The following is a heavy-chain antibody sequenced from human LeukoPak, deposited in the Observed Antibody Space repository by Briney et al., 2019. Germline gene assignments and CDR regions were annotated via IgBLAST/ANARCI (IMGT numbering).Heavy chain of an antibody. CDR3: ARVSWFPGTSYYYMDV. CDR1: GGSISSSSSY. CDR2: IYYSGRT. V-gene: IGHV4-39*07. J-gene: IGHJ6*03. D-gene: IGHD1-1*01. Sequence: PSETLSLTCTISGGSISSSSSYWGWIRQPPGKGLECIGSIYYSGRTYYNPSLKSRVTISVDTSKNQFSLKLSSVTAAGTAVYYCARVSWFPGTSYYYMDVWGKGTTVTVSS.